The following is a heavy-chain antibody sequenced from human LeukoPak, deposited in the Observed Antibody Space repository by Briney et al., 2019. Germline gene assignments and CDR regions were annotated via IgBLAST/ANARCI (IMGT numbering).Heavy chain of an antibody. Sequence: TGGSLRLSSAASGFTFSSYAMSWVRQTPEKGLECVSSIGGSGGSTYYADSVKGRFTISRDNSKNTLYLQMNSLRAEDTAVYFCAKSRARSEGSSGSIDSWGQGALVTVSS. V-gene: IGHV3-23*01. CDR2: IGGSGGST. CDR3: AKSRARSEGSSGSIDS. D-gene: IGHD3-22*01. J-gene: IGHJ4*02. CDR1: GFTFSSYA.